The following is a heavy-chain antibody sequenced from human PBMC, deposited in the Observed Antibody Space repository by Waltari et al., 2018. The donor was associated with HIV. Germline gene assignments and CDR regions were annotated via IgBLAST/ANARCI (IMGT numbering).Heavy chain of an antibody. CDR1: GFSPSTTRVG. CDR2: IYWNDDK. J-gene: IGHJ6*02. V-gene: IGHV2-5*01. D-gene: IGHD2-2*01. CDR3: AHTYESAAPGGDYYYYGMDV. Sequence: QIPLKESGPTLVKPTQTLTLTCTFSGFSPSTTRVGVGWFRQPPGRALEWLALIYWNDDKRYSPSLKSRLTITKDTSKNQVVLTMTNMDPVDTATYYCAHTYESAAPGGDYYYYGMDVWGQGTTVTVSS.